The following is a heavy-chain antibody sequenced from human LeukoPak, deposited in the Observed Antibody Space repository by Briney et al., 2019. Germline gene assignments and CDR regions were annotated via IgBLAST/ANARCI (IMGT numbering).Heavy chain of an antibody. CDR1: GVSSSSSY. Sequence: KPSETLSLTCTVSGVSSSSSYWSWLRQPPGKGLEWIGEINHSGSTNYNPSLKSRVTISVDTSKNQFSLKLSSVTAADTAVYYCARGEGSSSGWYLEYFQHWGQGTLVTVSS. CDR3: ARGEGSSSGWYLEYFQH. CDR2: INHSGST. J-gene: IGHJ1*01. D-gene: IGHD6-19*01. V-gene: IGHV4-34*01.